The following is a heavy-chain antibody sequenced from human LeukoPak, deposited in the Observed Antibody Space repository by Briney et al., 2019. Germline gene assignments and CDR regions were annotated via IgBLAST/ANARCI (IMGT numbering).Heavy chain of an antibody. CDR1: GFTFSSYW. Sequence: GGSLRLSCAASGFTFSSYWMSWVRQAPGKGLGWVANIKQDGSEKYYVDSVKGRFTISRDNAKNSLYLQMNSLRAEDTAVYYCARETRGYSYGYRYYFDYWGQGTLVTVSS. V-gene: IGHV3-7*01. D-gene: IGHD5-18*01. CDR3: ARETRGYSYGYRYYFDY. J-gene: IGHJ4*02. CDR2: IKQDGSEK.